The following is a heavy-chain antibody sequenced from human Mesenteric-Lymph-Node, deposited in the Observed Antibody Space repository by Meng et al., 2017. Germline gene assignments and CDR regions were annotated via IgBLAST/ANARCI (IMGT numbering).Heavy chain of an antibody. V-gene: IGHV4-31*03. CDR3: ARVSSGWDYFDY. Sequence: QWQLQGAVPGSVNPSQTLSPTCTVSGGSVSSGGYYWTWIRQHPGKGLEWFGHIYYSGSTFYNPSLKRRVIISIDTSKNQFSLNLRSVTAADTAVYYCARVSSGWDYFDYWGQGTLVTVSS. D-gene: IGHD6-19*01. CDR2: IYYSGST. CDR1: GGSVSSGGYY. J-gene: IGHJ4*02.